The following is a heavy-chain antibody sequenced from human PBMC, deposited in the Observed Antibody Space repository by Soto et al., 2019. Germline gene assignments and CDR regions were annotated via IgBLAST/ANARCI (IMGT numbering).Heavy chain of an antibody. CDR3: ARDVIMEDYYGSGSDYYFDY. CDR2: IYYSGST. D-gene: IGHD3-10*01. Sequence: PSETLSLTCTVSGGSISSGGYYWSWIRQHPGKGLEWIGYIYYSGSTYYNPSLKSRVTISVDTSKNQFSLKLSSVTAADTAVYYCARDVIMEDYYGSGSDYYFDYWGQGTLVTVSS. CDR1: GGSISSGGYY. V-gene: IGHV4-31*03. J-gene: IGHJ4*02.